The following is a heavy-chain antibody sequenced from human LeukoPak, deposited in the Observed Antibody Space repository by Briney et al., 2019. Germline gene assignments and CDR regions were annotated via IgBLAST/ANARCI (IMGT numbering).Heavy chain of an antibody. CDR2: ISNGGSNI. D-gene: IGHD3-10*01. J-gene: IGHJ4*02. Sequence: GGSLRLSCAASGFTLSDYYMSWIRQAPGRGLEWVSYISNGGSNIYYANSVRGRLTISRDNAKNSLYLQMNSLRPDDTAVYYCARGPSYSSLPGSWGQGTLVTVSS. CDR3: ARGPSYSSLPGS. V-gene: IGHV3-11*01. CDR1: GFTLSDYY.